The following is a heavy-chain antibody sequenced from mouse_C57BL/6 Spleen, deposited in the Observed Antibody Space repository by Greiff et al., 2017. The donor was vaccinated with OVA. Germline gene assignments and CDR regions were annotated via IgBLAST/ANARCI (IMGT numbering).Heavy chain of an antibody. D-gene: IGHD2-1*01. CDR1: GYTFTSYW. CDR3: ARGGGNYGYFDY. Sequence: QVQLQQPGAELVRPGSSVKLSCKASGYTFTSYWMDWVKQRPGQGLEWIGNIYPSDSETHYNQKFKDKATLTVDKSSSTAYMQLSSLTSEDSAVYYCARGGGNYGYFDYWGQGTTLTVSS. J-gene: IGHJ2*01. CDR2: IYPSDSET. V-gene: IGHV1-61*01.